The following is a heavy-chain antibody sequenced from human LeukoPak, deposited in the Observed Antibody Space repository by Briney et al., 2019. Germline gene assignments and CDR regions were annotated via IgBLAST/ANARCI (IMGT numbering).Heavy chain of an antibody. D-gene: IGHD3-10*01. Sequence: PGGSLRLSCAASGFTFSSYIMNWVRQAPGKGLEWISYISSSSNTIYYADSVKGRFTISRDNAKNSLYLQMNSLRAEDTAVYYCARDSVAYYYGSGRYYWDYWGQGTLVTVSS. J-gene: IGHJ4*02. CDR1: GFTFSSYI. CDR2: ISSSSNTI. CDR3: ARDSVAYYYGSGRYYWDY. V-gene: IGHV3-48*04.